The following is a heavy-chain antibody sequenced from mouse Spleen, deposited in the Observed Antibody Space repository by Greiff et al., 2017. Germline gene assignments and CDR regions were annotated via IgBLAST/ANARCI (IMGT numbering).Heavy chain of an antibody. CDR1: GFTFSSYA. V-gene: IGHV5-6-2*01. Sequence: EVKLVESGGGLVKPGGSLKLSCAASGFTFSSYAMSWVRQTPEKRLEWVAAINSNGGSTYYPDTVKDRFTISRDNAKNTLYLQMSSLRSEDTAMYYCARRAFFDYWGQGTTLTVSS. CDR3: ARRAFFDY. J-gene: IGHJ2*01. CDR2: INSNGGST. D-gene: IGHD6-1*01.